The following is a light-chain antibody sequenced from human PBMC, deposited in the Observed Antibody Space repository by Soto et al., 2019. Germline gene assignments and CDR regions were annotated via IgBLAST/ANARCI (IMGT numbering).Light chain of an antibody. J-gene: IGLJ2*01. Sequence: QSVLTQPASVSGSPGQSITISCTGTSSDVGSYNLVSWYQQHPGKAPKLMIYEGSKRPSGVSNRFSGSKSGNTASLTISGLQAEDEADSYCCSYAGSSTDVVFGGGTKLTVL. V-gene: IGLV2-23*01. CDR3: CSYAGSSTDVV. CDR2: EGS. CDR1: SSDVGSYNL.